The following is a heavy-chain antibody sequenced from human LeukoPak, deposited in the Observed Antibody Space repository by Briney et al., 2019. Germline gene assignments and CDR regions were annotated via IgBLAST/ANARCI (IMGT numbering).Heavy chain of an antibody. CDR2: INAGNGNT. Sequence: GASVKVSCKASGYTFTSYAMHWVRQAPGQRLEWMGWINAGNGNTKYSQKLQGRVTMTTDTSTSTAYMELRSLRSDDTAVYYCARDYPFEDYYDSGPFDPWGQGTLVTVSS. J-gene: IGHJ5*02. CDR3: ARDYPFEDYYDSGPFDP. CDR1: GYTFTSYA. V-gene: IGHV1-3*01. D-gene: IGHD3-22*01.